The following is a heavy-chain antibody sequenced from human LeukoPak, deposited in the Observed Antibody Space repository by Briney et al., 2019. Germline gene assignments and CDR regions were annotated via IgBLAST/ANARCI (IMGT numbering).Heavy chain of an antibody. J-gene: IGHJ4*02. Sequence: GGSLRLSCAASGFTFSSHWMHWVRQVPGKGLVWVSRINTDGSSTYYADSVKGRFTISRDNAKNTLYLQMNSLRAEDTAVYYCARDDRETHFDYWGQGTLVTVSS. CDR1: GFTFSSHW. V-gene: IGHV3-74*01. D-gene: IGHD1-14*01. CDR2: INTDGSST. CDR3: ARDDRETHFDY.